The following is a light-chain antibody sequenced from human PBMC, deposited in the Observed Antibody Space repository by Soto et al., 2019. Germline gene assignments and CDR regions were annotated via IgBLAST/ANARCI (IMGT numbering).Light chain of an antibody. J-gene: IGLJ2*01. V-gene: IGLV2-11*01. CDR1: SSDVGGYNY. CDR2: DVS. Sequence: QSALTQPXSXSXSPGQXVTXXXTGTSSDVGGYNYVSWYQQHPGKAPKLMIYDVSERPSGVPDRFSGSKSGNTASLIISGLKAEDEGDYYCCSYAGSHTLVLGGGTKLTVL. CDR3: CSYAGSHTLV.